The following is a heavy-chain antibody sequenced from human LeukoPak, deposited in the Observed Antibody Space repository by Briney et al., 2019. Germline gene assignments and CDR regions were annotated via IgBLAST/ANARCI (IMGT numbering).Heavy chain of an antibody. CDR1: GFTFSSYW. J-gene: IGHJ6*03. V-gene: IGHV3-74*01. CDR2: IDPEVSRR. D-gene: IGHD2-21*01. CDR3: ARVVGYYMDV. Sequence: GGSPRLSCAASGFTFSSYWMHWVRQVPGKGLVWVSRIDPEVSRRSYADSVKGRFTISRDNAKNTLYLQMNSLRAEDTAVYYCARVVGYYMDVWGKGTTVTVSS.